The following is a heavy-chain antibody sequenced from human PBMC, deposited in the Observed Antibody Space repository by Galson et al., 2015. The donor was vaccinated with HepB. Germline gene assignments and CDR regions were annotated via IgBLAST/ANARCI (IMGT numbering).Heavy chain of an antibody. J-gene: IGHJ5*02. Sequence: SLRLSCAASGFTFSSYGMHWVRQAPGKGLEWVAVISYDGSNKYYADSVKGRFTISRDNSKNTLYLQMNSLRAEDTAVYYCARGIFSLSSWFDPWGQGTLVTVSS. D-gene: IGHD3-9*01. CDR2: ISYDGSNK. CDR3: ARGIFSLSSWFDP. CDR1: GFTFSSYG. V-gene: IGHV3-30*03.